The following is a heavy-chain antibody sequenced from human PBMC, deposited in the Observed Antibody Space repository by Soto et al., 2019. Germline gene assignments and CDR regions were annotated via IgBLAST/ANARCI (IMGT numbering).Heavy chain of an antibody. Sequence: QVQLVQSGAEVKKPGSSVKVSCKASGGTFSNYAISWVRQAPGQGLEWMGGILPISGTANYAQKFQGRVTMTAGESTSTAYMELSSLRSEDTAVYYCARSQGSSTSLEIYDYYYYGMDVWCQGTTVTVSS. CDR1: GGTFSNYA. CDR3: ARSQGSSTSLEIYDYYYYGMDV. CDR2: ILPISGTA. V-gene: IGHV1-69*01. D-gene: IGHD2-2*01. J-gene: IGHJ6*02.